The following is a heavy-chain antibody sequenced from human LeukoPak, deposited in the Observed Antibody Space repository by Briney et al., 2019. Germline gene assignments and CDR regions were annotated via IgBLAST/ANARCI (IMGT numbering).Heavy chain of an antibody. V-gene: IGHV3-66*01. D-gene: IGHD6-19*01. CDR3: ASEEQWLRGAFDI. CDR2: IYSGGST. J-gene: IGHJ3*02. CDR1: GFTVSSNY. Sequence: GGSLRLSCAASGFTVSSNYMSWVRQAPGKGLEWVSVIYSGGSTYYADSVKGRFTISRDNSKNTLYLQMNSLRAEDTAVYYRASEEQWLRGAFDIWGQGTMVTVSS.